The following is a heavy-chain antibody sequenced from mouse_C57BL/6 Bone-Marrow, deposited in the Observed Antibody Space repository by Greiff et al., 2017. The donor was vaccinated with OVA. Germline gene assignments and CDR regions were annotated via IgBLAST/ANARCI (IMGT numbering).Heavy chain of an antibody. J-gene: IGHJ1*03. CDR3: ARSFHWYCDV. V-gene: IGHV1-55*01. Sequence: QVQLQQSGAELVKPGASVKMSCKASGYTFTSYWITWVKQRPGQGLEWIGDIYPGSGSTNYNEKFKSKATLTVDTSSSTAYMQLSSLTSEDSAVYYCARSFHWYCDVWGTGTTVTVSS. CDR2: IYPGSGST. CDR1: GYTFTSYW.